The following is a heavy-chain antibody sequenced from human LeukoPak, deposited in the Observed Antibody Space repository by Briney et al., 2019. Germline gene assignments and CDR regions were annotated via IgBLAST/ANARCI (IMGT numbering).Heavy chain of an antibody. CDR1: GFTFSSYA. D-gene: IGHD2-15*01. V-gene: IGHV3-30*04. J-gene: IGHJ3*02. Sequence: PGRSLRLSCAASGFTFSSYAMHWVRQAPGKGLEWVAVISYDGSNKYYADSVKGRFTISRDNSKNTLYLQMNSLRAEDTAVYYCARGSHGGSPNDAFDIWGQGTMVTVSS. CDR3: ARGSHGGSPNDAFDI. CDR2: ISYDGSNK.